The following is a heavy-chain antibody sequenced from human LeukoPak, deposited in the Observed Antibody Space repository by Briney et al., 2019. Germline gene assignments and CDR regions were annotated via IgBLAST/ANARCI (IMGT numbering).Heavy chain of an antibody. CDR1: GFTFSDSS. V-gene: IGHV3-7*01. Sequence: PGGSLRLSCVASGFTFSDSSMSWVRQAPGKGLEWPANIKQGEGDKFYLESVMGRFTISRDNGNNSLFLQLTSLRVEDTAVYYCARGGLFGTLDYWGQGARVTVS. J-gene: IGHJ4*02. D-gene: IGHD3-3*01. CDR2: IKQGEGDK. CDR3: ARGGLFGTLDY.